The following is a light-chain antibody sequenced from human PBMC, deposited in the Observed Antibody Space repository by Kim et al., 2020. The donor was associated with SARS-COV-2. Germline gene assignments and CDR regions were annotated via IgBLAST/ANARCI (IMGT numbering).Light chain of an antibody. V-gene: IGLV6-57*03. CDR1: TGSIDDNY. J-gene: IGLJ2*01. CDR2: EDD. CDR3: QSYNRDNVI. Sequence: GKTVTIPGTRSTGSIDDNYVQWYQQRPGGAPTTVIYEDDQSPSGVSDRFSGSIDNSSNSASLTISGLRTEDEADYYCQSYNRDNVIFGGGTQLTVL.